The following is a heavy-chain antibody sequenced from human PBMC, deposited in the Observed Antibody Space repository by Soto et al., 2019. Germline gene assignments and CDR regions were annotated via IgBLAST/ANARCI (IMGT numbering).Heavy chain of an antibody. J-gene: IGHJ6*02. Sequence: PSETLSLTCTVSGGSISSYYWSWIRQPPGKGLEWIGYIYYSGSTNYNPSLKSRVTISVDTSKNQFSLKLSSVTAADTAVYYCARDLGFPNYYYYGMDVWGQGTTVTV. D-gene: IGHD7-27*01. V-gene: IGHV4-59*01. CDR1: GGSISSYY. CDR3: ARDLGFPNYYYYGMDV. CDR2: IYYSGST.